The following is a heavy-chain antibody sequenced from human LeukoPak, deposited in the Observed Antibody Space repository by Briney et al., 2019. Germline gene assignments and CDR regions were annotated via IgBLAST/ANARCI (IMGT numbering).Heavy chain of an antibody. J-gene: IGHJ4*02. D-gene: IGHD6-13*01. Sequence: PGGSLRLSCAASGFTFSSYGMHWVRQAPGKGLEWVAFIRYDGSNKYYADSVKGRFTISRDNSKNTLYLQMNSLRAEDTAVYYCAKNPSSSWYVDYFDYWGQGTLVTVSS. CDR1: GFTFSSYG. CDR2: IRYDGSNK. CDR3: AKNPSSSWYVDYFDY. V-gene: IGHV3-30*02.